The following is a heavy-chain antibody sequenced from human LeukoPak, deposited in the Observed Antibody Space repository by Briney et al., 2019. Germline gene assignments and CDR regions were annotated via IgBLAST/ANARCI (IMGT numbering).Heavy chain of an antibody. D-gene: IGHD3-10*02. J-gene: IGHJ6*04. CDR2: ISSDGNNK. Sequence: GGSLRLSCAASGFTFSSYAMHWVRQAPGKGLEWVAFISSDGNNKYYADSVKGRFSISRDNSKNTLFLQMNSLRPEDTAVYYCAELGITMIGGVWGKGTTVTISS. CDR3: AELGITMIGGV. V-gene: IGHV3-30*04. CDR1: GFTFSSYA.